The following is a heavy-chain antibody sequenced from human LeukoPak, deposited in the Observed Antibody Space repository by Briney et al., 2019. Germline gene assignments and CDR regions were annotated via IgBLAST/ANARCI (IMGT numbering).Heavy chain of an antibody. CDR2: IRYDGSNK. D-gene: IGHD4-23*01. CDR1: GFTFSSYG. V-gene: IGHV3-30*02. CDR3: AKDRSYRDYGGNMYYFDY. J-gene: IGHJ4*02. Sequence: GGSLGLSCAASGFTFSSYGMHWVRQAPGKGLEWVAFIRYDGSNKYYADSVKGRFTISRDNSKNTLYLQMNSLRAEDTAVYYCAKDRSYRDYGGNMYYFDYWGQGTLVTVSS.